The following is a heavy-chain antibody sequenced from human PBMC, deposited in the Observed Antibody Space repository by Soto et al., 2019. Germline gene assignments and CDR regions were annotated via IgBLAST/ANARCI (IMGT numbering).Heavy chain of an antibody. CDR1: GYTFGHFY. J-gene: IGHJ4*02. V-gene: IGHV1-18*01. Sequence: ASVKVSCKASGYTFGHFYITWVRQAPGQGLEWMGAISPHNRNTNYAEKFRGRVTMTTDTSTTTAYMELRSLRSDDTAVYYCARDEGGYDILTGYYKAHHFDHRGQGALVTVSS. CDR3: ARDEGGYDILTGYYKAHHFDH. D-gene: IGHD3-9*01. CDR2: ISPHNRNT.